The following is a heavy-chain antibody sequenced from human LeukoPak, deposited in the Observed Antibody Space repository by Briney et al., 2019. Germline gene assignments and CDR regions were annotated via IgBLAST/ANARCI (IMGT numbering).Heavy chain of an antibody. D-gene: IGHD3-22*01. CDR1: GFTFSSYA. CDR2: ISYDGSNK. CDR3: ARDVYYYDSSGYGFDY. V-gene: IGHV3-30*04. J-gene: IGHJ4*02. Sequence: GRSLRLSCAASGFTFSSYAMHWVRQAPGKGLEWVAVISYDGSNKYYADSVKGRFTISRDNSKNTLYLQMNSPRAEDTAVYYCARDVYYYDSSGYGFDYWGQGTLVTVSS.